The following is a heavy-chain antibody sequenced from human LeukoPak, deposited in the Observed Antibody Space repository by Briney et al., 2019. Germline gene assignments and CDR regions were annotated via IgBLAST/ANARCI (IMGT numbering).Heavy chain of an antibody. CDR1: GFTFSDYY. D-gene: IGHD6-13*01. CDR2: ISSSCSTI. V-gene: IGHV3-11*04. CDR3: ARDQGRRSWPTYYFDY. J-gene: IGHJ4*02. Sequence: GGSLRLSCAASGFTFSDYYMSWIRQAPGKGLEWVSYISSSCSTIYYADSVKGRFTISRDNAKNSLYRQMNSLRAEDTAVYYCARDQGRRSWPTYYFDYWGQGTLVTVSS.